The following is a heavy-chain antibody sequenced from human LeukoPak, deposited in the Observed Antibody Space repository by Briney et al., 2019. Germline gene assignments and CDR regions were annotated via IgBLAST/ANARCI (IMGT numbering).Heavy chain of an antibody. Sequence: GGSLRLSCAASGFTFSSYCMSWVRQAPGKGLEWVANIEQDGSEKYYVDSVKGRFTISRDNAKNSLYLQMNSLRAEDTAVYYCATAGNYRFDYWGQGTLVTVSS. CDR1: GFTFSSYC. J-gene: IGHJ4*02. CDR3: ATAGNYRFDY. D-gene: IGHD1-7*01. V-gene: IGHV3-7*02. CDR2: IEQDGSEK.